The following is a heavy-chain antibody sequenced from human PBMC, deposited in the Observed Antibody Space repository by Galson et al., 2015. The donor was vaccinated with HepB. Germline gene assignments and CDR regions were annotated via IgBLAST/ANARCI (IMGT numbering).Heavy chain of an antibody. CDR2: ISFDGSNK. CDR3: AKPYNYADYGMDDDWYFDL. CDR1: GFTFNSYA. J-gene: IGHJ2*01. V-gene: IGHV3-30*18. Sequence: LRLSCAASGFTFNSYAMHWVRQAPGKGLEWVAVISFDGSNKYYADSVKGRFTISRDNSKNTLYVQMNSLRAEDTAVYYCAKPYNYADYGMDDDWYFDLWGRGTLVTVSS. D-gene: IGHD4-17*01.